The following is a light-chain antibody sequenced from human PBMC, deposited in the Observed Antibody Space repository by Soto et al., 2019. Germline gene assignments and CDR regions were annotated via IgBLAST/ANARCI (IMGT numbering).Light chain of an antibody. CDR2: GAS. J-gene: IGKJ1*01. CDR3: QQYGSSPRT. V-gene: IGKV3-20*01. Sequence: EIVLTQSPGTLSLSPGERATLSCRASQSVSSSYLAWYQQKPGQAPGLLIYGASSRATGIPDRFSGSGSGTDFTLTISRLEPEDFAVYYCQQYGSSPRTFGQGTK. CDR1: QSVSSSY.